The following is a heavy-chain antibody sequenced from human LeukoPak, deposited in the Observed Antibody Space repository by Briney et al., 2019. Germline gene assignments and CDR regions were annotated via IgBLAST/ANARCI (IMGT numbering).Heavy chain of an antibody. J-gene: IGHJ3*01. D-gene: IGHD2-2*01. CDR2: LSSGDNT. Sequence: GGSLRVCCAASGFNVNSYYMSWVRQAPGRGLEWVSALSSGDNTHYADSVNGRFTISRDNSKNTLYLQLNSLRAEDTAVYYCARRYCSTCSTGHGFDLWGQGTMVTVSS. CDR3: ARRYCSTCSTGHGFDL. V-gene: IGHV3-53*01. CDR1: GFNVNSYY.